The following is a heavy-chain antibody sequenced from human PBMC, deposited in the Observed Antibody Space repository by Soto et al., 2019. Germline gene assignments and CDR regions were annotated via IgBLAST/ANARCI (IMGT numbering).Heavy chain of an antibody. CDR1: GFTFSSYW. CDR3: AKGYNWNYYYYYMDV. CDR2: INIDGSST. D-gene: IGHD1-20*01. Sequence: GGSLRLSCAASGFTFSSYWMHWVRQAPGEGLEWASRINIDGSSTNYADSVKGRFTISRDNSKNTLYLQMNSLRAEDTAVYYCAKGYNWNYYYYYMDVWGKGTTVTVS. J-gene: IGHJ6*03. V-gene: IGHV3-74*01.